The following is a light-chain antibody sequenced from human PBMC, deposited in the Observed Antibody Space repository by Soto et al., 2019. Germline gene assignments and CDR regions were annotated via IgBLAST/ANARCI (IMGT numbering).Light chain of an antibody. V-gene: IGKV3-11*01. Sequence: EIVLTQSPATLSLSPGERATLSCRASQSVSGDLAWYQQKPGQAPRLLIYDASNRATGIPARFSGSGSGTDFTLTISSLEPEDFAVYYCQQRSNWPQNTFGQGTKLEIK. CDR3: QQRSNWPQNT. CDR1: QSVSGD. J-gene: IGKJ2*01. CDR2: DAS.